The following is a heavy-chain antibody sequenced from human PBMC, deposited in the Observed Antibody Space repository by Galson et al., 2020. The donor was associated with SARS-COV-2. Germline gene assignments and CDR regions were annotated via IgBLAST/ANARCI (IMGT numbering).Heavy chain of an antibody. Sequence: TGGSLRLSCAASGFTFSDYYMSWIRQAPGKGLEWVSYISSSGSTIYYADSVKGRFTISRDNAKNSLYLQMNSLRAEDTAVYYCARDVAVVVPAATPKYYHYYTLDVWGQGTTVTVSS. V-gene: IGHV3-11*01. CDR1: GFTFSDYY. CDR3: ARDVAVVVPAATPKYYHYYTLDV. D-gene: IGHD2-2*01. CDR2: ISSSGSTI. J-gene: IGHJ6*02.